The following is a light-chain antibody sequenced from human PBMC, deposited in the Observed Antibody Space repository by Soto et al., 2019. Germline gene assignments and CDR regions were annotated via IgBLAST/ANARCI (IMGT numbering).Light chain of an antibody. J-gene: IGKJ2*01. CDR1: QSVSSSY. Sequence: EIVLTQSPGTLSLSPGERATLSCRASQSVSSSYLAWYQQKPGQAPRLLIYGASSRATGSPDRFSGSGSGTDLTLTSSRLEPEDFAVYYCQQYGSSPPTFGQGTKLEIK. CDR2: GAS. V-gene: IGKV3-20*01. CDR3: QQYGSSPPT.